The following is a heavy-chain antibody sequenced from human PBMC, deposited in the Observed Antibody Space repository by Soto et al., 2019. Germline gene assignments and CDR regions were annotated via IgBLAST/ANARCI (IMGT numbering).Heavy chain of an antibody. V-gene: IGHV3-21*01. D-gene: IGHD6-6*01. CDR1: GFTFSSYS. CDR2: ISSSSSYI. CDR3: AEYPFFDS. Sequence: ETLSLSCAASGFTFSSYSMNWVRQAPGKGLEWVSSISSSSSYIYYADSVKGRFTISRDNAKNSLYLQMNSLRAEDTAVYYCAEYPFFDSWGQGTLVTVSS. J-gene: IGHJ4*02.